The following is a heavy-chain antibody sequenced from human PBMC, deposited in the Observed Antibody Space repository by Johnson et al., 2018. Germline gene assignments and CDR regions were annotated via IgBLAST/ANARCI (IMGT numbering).Heavy chain of an antibody. J-gene: IGHJ3*02. CDR1: GFTFNTYG. V-gene: IGHV3-33*01. D-gene: IGHD3-22*01. Sequence: QVQLVQSGGGVVQPGGSLRLSCAASGFTFNTYGMHWVRQAPGKGLEWVAFIWADTSRTDYADTAKGRFTVSRDNAKNTLFLQLNSLRAEDTSIYYWVGDPPRSCFAFHIWCQGTMVTVSS. CDR2: IWADTSRT. CDR3: VGDPPRSCFAFHI.